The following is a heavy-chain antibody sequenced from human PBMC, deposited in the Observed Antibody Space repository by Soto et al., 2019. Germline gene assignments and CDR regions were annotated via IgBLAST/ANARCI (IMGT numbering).Heavy chain of an antibody. V-gene: IGHV1-8*01. Sequence: QVQLVQSGAEVKKPGASVRVSCKASGYTFTSYDINWVRQATGQGLEWMGWMNPERTNTGYAQKFQGRVTMTRDTSISTAYMELSSLRSEDTAVYYCARFVRHQLPTIDFWGQGTLVTVSS. CDR1: GYTFTSYD. J-gene: IGHJ4*02. D-gene: IGHD2-2*01. CDR2: MNPERTNT. CDR3: ARFVRHQLPTIDF.